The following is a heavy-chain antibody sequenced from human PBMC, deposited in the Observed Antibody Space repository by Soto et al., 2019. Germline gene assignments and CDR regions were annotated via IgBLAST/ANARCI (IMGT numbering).Heavy chain of an antibody. D-gene: IGHD3-22*01. Sequence: GESLKISCKGSGYSFAGYWITWVRQKPGKGLEWMGRIDPSDSQTYYSPSFRGHVTISATKSITTVFLQWSSLRASDTAMYYCARQIYDSDTGPNFQYYFDYDSSGYYYAYWGQGTLVTVSS. CDR3: ARQIYDSDTGPNFQYYFDYDSSGYYYAY. V-gene: IGHV5-10-1*01. J-gene: IGHJ4*02. CDR1: GYSFAGYW. CDR2: IDPSDSQT.